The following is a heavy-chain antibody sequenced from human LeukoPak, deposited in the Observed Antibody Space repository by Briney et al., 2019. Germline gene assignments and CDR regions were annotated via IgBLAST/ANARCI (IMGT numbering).Heavy chain of an antibody. Sequence: ASVKVSCKASGYTFTSYGISWVRQAPGQGLEWMGWISAYNGNTNYAQKLQGRVTMTTDTSTSTAYMELRSLRSDDTAVYYCAAVGLGYYYYGMDVWGQGTTVTVSS. V-gene: IGHV1-18*01. CDR2: ISAYNGNT. CDR1: GYTFTSYG. CDR3: AAVGLGYYYYGMDV. D-gene: IGHD3-10*01. J-gene: IGHJ6*02.